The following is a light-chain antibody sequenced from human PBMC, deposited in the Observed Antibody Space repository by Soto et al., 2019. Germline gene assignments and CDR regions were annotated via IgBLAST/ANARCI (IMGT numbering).Light chain of an antibody. Sequence: ETMLTQSPATLSASPGERVTLSCRATQSVTYNLAWYQQKPGQAPRLLIYGAYTRATGIQARFSGSGSGTEFTLIIRSLQSEDSAVYYCKQYNSWLWTFGQGTKVDIK. CDR2: GAY. CDR3: KQYNSWLWT. V-gene: IGKV3-15*01. J-gene: IGKJ1*01. CDR1: QSVTYN.